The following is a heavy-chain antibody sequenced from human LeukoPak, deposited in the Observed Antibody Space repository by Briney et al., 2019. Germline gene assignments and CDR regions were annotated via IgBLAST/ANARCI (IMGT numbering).Heavy chain of an antibody. V-gene: IGHV1-8*01. CDR2: VNPNSGNT. Sequence: ASVKVSCKASGSTFSNYDVIWLRQASGQDLEWMGWVNPNSGNTGYAQRFQGRVTMTRDTSINAAYMELSSMRSDDTAVYFCAAGYSSGWYIYWGPGALVIVSS. CDR3: AAGYSSGWYIY. CDR1: GSTFSNYD. J-gene: IGHJ4*02. D-gene: IGHD6-19*01.